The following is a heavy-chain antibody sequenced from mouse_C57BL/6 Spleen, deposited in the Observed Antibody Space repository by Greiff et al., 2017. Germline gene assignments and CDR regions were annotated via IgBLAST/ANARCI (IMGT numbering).Heavy chain of an antibody. Sequence: EVKLQESGGGLVQPGESLKLSCESNEYEFPSHDMSWVRKTPEKRLELVAAINSDGGSTYYPDTMERRFIISRDNTKKTLYLQMSSLRSEDTALYYCASEGLRGGFAYWGQGTLVTVSA. D-gene: IGHD2-4*01. V-gene: IGHV5-2*01. CDR3: ASEGLRGGFAY. J-gene: IGHJ3*01. CDR2: INSDGGST. CDR1: EYEFPSHD.